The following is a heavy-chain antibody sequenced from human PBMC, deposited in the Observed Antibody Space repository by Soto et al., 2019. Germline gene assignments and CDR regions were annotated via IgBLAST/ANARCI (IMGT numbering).Heavy chain of an antibody. V-gene: IGHV1-2*04. CDR2: INPNSGGT. CDR1: GYTFTGYY. Sequence: ASVKVSCKASGYTFTGYYMHWVRQAPGQGLEWMGWINPNSGGTNYAQKFQGWVTMTRDTSISTAYMELSRLRSDDTAVYYCARGSDGYSSSWYGGYYYYGMDVWGQGTTVTVSS. J-gene: IGHJ6*02. CDR3: ARGSDGYSSSWYGGYYYYGMDV. D-gene: IGHD6-13*01.